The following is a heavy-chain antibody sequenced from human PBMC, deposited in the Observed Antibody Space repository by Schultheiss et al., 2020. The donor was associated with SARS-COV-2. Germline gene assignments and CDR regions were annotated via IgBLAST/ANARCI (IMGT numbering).Heavy chain of an antibody. D-gene: IGHD2-15*01. CDR3: AKGRAGCSGGSCYRFDY. V-gene: IGHV3-74*01. Sequence: GGSLRLSCAASGFTFSSYWMHWVRQAPGKGLVWVSRINSDGSSTSYADSVKGRFTISRDNSKNTLYLQMNSLRAEDTAVYYCAKGRAGCSGGSCYRFDYWGQGTLVTVSS. J-gene: IGHJ4*02. CDR2: INSDGSST. CDR1: GFTFSSYW.